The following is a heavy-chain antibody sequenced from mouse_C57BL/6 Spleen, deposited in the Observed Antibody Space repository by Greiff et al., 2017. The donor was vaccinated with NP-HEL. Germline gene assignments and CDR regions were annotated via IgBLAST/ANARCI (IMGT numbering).Heavy chain of an antibody. CDR3: ARRVVAKDYAMDY. CDR2: ISSGSSTI. J-gene: IGHJ4*01. D-gene: IGHD1-1*01. Sequence: EVQGVESGGGLVKPGGSLKLSCAASGFTFSDYGMHWVRQAPEKGLEWVTYISSGSSTIYYADTVKGRFTISRDNAKNTLFLQMTSLRSEDTAMYYCARRVVAKDYAMDYWGQGTSVTVSS. CDR1: GFTFSDYG. V-gene: IGHV5-17*01.